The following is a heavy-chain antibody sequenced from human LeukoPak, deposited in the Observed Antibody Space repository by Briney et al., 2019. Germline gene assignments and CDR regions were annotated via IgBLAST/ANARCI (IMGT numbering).Heavy chain of an antibody. V-gene: IGHV3-66*01. Sequence: GGSLRLSRAASGFTVSSNYMSWVRQAPGKGLEWVSVIYSGGSTYYADSEKGRFTISRDNSKNTLYLQMNSLRAEDAAVYYCARVKSLSQWLVEQGSKVDYWGQGTLVTVSS. CDR1: GFTVSSNY. D-gene: IGHD6-19*01. CDR2: IYSGGST. CDR3: ARVKSLSQWLVEQGSKVDY. J-gene: IGHJ4*02.